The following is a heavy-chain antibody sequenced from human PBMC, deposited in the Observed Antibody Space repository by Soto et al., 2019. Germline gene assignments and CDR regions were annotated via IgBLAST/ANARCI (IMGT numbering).Heavy chain of an antibody. D-gene: IGHD3-10*01. CDR1: GGTFSSYA. CDR2: IIPIFGTA. J-gene: IGHJ4*02. CDR3: ARDTTMVRGVIGPHFDY. Sequence: SVKVSCKASGGTFSSYAISWVRQAHGQGLEWMGGIIPIFGTANYAQKFQGRVTITADESTSTAYMELSSLRSEDTAVYYCARDTTMVRGVIGPHFDYWGQGTLVTVSS. V-gene: IGHV1-69*13.